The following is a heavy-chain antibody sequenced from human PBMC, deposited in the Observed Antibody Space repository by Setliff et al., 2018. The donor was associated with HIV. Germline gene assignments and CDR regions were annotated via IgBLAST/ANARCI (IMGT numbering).Heavy chain of an antibody. CDR2: IIPMSGVP. J-gene: IGHJ6*03. D-gene: IGHD1-26*01. CDR3: ARKPELXALXXFYYYMDV. Sequence: SVKVSCKASGGNFRSDGSSWVRQAPGQGLEWMGGIIPMSGVPKYAQKFQGXXTITADKSTSTAYMALRSLRSEDTAXYYCARKPELXALXXFYYYMDVWGKGTTVTVSS. V-gene: IGHV1-69*10. CDR1: GGNFRSDG.